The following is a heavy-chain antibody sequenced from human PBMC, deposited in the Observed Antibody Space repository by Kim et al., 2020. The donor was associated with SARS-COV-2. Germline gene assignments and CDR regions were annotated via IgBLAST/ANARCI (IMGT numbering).Heavy chain of an antibody. CDR3: ARDRGTGIAAAGSYWYFDL. V-gene: IGHV3-11*06. Sequence: GRFTLSRDNAKNSLYLQMNSLRAEDTAVYYCARDRGTGIAAAGSYWYFDLWGRGTLVTVSS. J-gene: IGHJ2*01. D-gene: IGHD6-13*01.